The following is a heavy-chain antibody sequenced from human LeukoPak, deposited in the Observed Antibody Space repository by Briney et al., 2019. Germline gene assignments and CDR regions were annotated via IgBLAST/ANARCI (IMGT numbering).Heavy chain of an antibody. CDR1: GGTFSSYA. CDR2: IIPIFGTA. D-gene: IGHD3-3*01. CDR3: AREGSPWELRGAFDI. J-gene: IGHJ3*02. Sequence: ASVKVPCKASGGTFSSYAISWVRQAPGQGLEWMGGIIPIFGTANYAQKFQGRVTITADESTSTAYMELSSLRSEDTAVYYCAREGSPWELRGAFDIWGQGTMVTVSS. V-gene: IGHV1-69*01.